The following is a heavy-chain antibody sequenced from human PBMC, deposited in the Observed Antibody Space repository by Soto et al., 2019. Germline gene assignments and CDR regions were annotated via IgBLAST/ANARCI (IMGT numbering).Heavy chain of an antibody. CDR3: ARRSYYDSSGYYHYYYAY. D-gene: IGHD3-22*01. J-gene: IGHJ4*02. Sequence: PSETLSLTCTVSGGSISSYYWSWIRQPPGKGLEWIAYIYYSGSTNYNPSLKSRVTISVDTSKNQFSLKLSSVTAADTAVYYCARRSYYDSSGYYHYYYAYWGQGTLVTGSS. CDR1: GGSISSYY. V-gene: IGHV4-59*08. CDR2: IYYSGST.